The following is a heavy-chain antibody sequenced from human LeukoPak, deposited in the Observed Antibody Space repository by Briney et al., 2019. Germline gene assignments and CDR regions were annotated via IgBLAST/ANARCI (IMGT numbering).Heavy chain of an antibody. CDR1: GYTFTGYY. V-gene: IGHV1-2*02. D-gene: IGHD3-3*01. CDR2: INPNSGGT. J-gene: IGHJ4*02. Sequence: ASVKVSCKASGYTFTGYYMHWVRQAPGQGLEWMGWINPNSGGTNYAQKFQGRVTMTRDTSISTAYMELSRLRSDDTAVYYCARRAPSGVANVDDYWGQGTLVTVSS. CDR3: ARRAPSGVANVDDY.